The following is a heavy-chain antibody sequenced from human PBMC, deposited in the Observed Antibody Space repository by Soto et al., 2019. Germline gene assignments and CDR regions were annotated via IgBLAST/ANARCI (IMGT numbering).Heavy chain of an antibody. D-gene: IGHD3-10*01. CDR2: ISAYNGNT. J-gene: IGHJ6*04. Sequence: QVQLVQSGAEVKKPGASVKVSCKASGYTFTSYGISWVRQAPGQGLEWMGWISAYNGNTNYAQTRKGRVTMTTDTAPSTAHMELRSLRSDDTSVYYCAREVSYYGSGLMDVWGKGTTLTVST. CDR3: AREVSYYGSGLMDV. CDR1: GYTFTSYG. V-gene: IGHV1-18*01.